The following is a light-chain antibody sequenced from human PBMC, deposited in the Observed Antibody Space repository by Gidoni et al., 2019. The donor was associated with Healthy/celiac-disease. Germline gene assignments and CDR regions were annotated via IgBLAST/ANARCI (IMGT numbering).Light chain of an antibody. CDR3: QSYDSSLSEV. Sequence: QSVLTQPPSVSGAPGQRVTISCTGSSSNIGAGYDVHWYQQLPGTAPKLLIYGNSNRPSGVPDRFSGSKSGTSAFLAITGLQAEDEADYYCQSYDSSLSEVFGTGTKVTVL. V-gene: IGLV1-40*01. CDR1: SSNIGAGYD. CDR2: GNS. J-gene: IGLJ1*01.